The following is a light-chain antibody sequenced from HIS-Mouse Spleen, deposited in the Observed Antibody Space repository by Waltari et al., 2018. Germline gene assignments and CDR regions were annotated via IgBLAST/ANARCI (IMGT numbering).Light chain of an antibody. J-gene: IGKJ1*01. Sequence: EIVLTQSPATLSSSPGERATLSCRASQSVSSYLAWYQQNPGQAPRLLIYDASNRATGIPARFSGSGSGTDFTLTISSLEPEDFAVYYCQQRSNWWTFGQGTKVEIK. CDR3: QQRSNWWT. V-gene: IGKV3-11*01. CDR2: DAS. CDR1: QSVSSY.